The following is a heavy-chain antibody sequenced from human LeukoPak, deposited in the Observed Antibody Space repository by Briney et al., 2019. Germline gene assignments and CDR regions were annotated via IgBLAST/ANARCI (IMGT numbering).Heavy chain of an antibody. J-gene: IGHJ4*02. CDR1: GGSISSSNYY. D-gene: IGHD1-26*01. V-gene: IGHV4-39*01. CDR3: ARVSGSSRNDY. Sequence: SETLSLTCTVSGGSISSSNYYWGWIHQPPGKGLEWIGSIYYSGSTYYNPSLKSRVTISADTSKNQFSLKLSSVTAADTAVYYCARVSGSSRNDYWGPGALVTVSS. CDR2: IYYSGST.